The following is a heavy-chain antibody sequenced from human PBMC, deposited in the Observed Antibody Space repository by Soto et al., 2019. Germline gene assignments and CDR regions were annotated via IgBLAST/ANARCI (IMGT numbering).Heavy chain of an antibody. Sequence: ASVKVSCKASGYTFTSCAMHWVRQAPGQRLEWMGWINAGNGNTKYSQKFQGRVTITRDTSASTAYMELSSLRSEDTAVYYCAREIAARPWFDPWGQGTLVTVSS. CDR1: GYTFTSCA. CDR3: AREIAARPWFDP. D-gene: IGHD6-6*01. CDR2: INAGNGNT. V-gene: IGHV1-3*01. J-gene: IGHJ5*02.